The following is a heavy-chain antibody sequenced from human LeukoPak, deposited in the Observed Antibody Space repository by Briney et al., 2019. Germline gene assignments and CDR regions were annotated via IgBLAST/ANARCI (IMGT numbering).Heavy chain of an antibody. CDR3: ARVEMATITALDY. CDR2: INAGNGNT. J-gene: IGHJ4*02. CDR1: GYTFTSYA. Sequence: ASVKVSCKASGYTFTSYAMHWVRQAPGQRLEWMGWINAGNGNTKYSQKFQGRVTITRDTSASTAYMELSSLRSEDTAVYYCARVEMATITALDYWGQGTLVTVSS. D-gene: IGHD5-24*01. V-gene: IGHV1-3*01.